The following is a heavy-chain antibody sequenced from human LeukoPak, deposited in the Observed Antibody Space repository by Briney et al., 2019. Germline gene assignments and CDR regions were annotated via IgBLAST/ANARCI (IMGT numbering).Heavy chain of an antibody. CDR3: ARASGGGAAAGQNFDY. D-gene: IGHD6-13*01. J-gene: IGHJ4*02. CDR2: IYYSGST. CDR1: GGSISSSSYY. V-gene: IGHV4-39*07. Sequence: PSETLSLTCTVSGGSISSSSYYWGWIRQPPGKGLEWIGSIYYSGSTYYNPSLKSRVTISVDTSKNQFSLKLSSVTAADTAVYYCARASGGGAAAGQNFDYWGQGTLVTVSS.